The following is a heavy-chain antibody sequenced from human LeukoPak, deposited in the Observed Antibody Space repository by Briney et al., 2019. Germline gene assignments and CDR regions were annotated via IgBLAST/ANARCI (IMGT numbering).Heavy chain of an antibody. Sequence: PSQTLSLTCTVSGGSISSGDYYWRWIRQPPGKGLEWIGYIYYSGSTYYNPSLKSRVTISVDTSKNQFSLKLSSVTAADTAVYYCARVGPSKTVRSFDYWGQGTLVTVCS. CDR1: GGSISSGDYY. V-gene: IGHV4-30-4*08. CDR2: IYYSGST. J-gene: IGHJ4*02. D-gene: IGHD3/OR15-3a*01. CDR3: ARVGPSKTVRSFDY.